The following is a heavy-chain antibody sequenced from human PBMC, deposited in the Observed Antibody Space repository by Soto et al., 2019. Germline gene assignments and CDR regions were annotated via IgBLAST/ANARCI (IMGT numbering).Heavy chain of an antibody. CDR1: GYTFTGYF. CDR3: ARGGGTILAPLP. V-gene: IGHV1-2*02. Sequence: QVQLAQSGPEVKKPGASVKVSCKAFGYTFTGYFIHWVRQAPGQGLEWLGWINPNSGATKYAQKFQGRVTLTRDTSINTAYMEMSMLRSDDTAVYYCARGGGTILAPLPWGQGTLVTVYS. J-gene: IGHJ5*02. D-gene: IGHD3-3*01. CDR2: INPNSGAT.